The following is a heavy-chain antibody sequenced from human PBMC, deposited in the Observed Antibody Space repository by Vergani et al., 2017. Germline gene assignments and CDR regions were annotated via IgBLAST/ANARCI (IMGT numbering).Heavy chain of an antibody. CDR3: AKGLVVAATFILFGRDAFDI. CDR1: GFTFSSYA. J-gene: IGHJ3*02. CDR2: ISGSGGST. Sequence: EVQLLESGGGLVQPGGSLRLSCAASGFTFSSYAMSWVRQAPGKGLEWVSAISGSGGSTYYADSVKGRFTISRDNSKNTLYLQMNRLRAEDTAVYYCAKGLVVAATFILFGRDAFDIWGQGTMVTVSS. V-gene: IGHV3-23*01. D-gene: IGHD2-15*01.